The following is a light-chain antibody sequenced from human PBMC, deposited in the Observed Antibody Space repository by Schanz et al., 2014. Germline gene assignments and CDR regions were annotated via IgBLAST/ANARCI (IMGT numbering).Light chain of an antibody. Sequence: QSALTQPPSASGSPGQSVTISCTGTSSDVGGYNYVSWYQQNPGKAPKLMIYDVSNRPSGVSNRFSGSKSGNTASLTISGLQAEDEADYYCSSYAGSYTVVFGGGTKLTVL. CDR2: DVS. CDR1: SSDVGGYNY. CDR3: SSYAGSYTVV. V-gene: IGLV2-8*01. J-gene: IGLJ2*01.